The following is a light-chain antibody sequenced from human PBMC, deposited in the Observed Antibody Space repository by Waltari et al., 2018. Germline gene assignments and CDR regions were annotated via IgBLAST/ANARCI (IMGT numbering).Light chain of an antibody. CDR2: EDT. V-gene: IGLV3-21*02. CDR1: NIGRQS. Sequence: SYVLTQPPSVSVAPGQTARITCGGNNIGRQSVHWYQHKPGQAPVLVVYEDTDRPSVFPERFSGSNSGNTATLPISSVEAGDEASYYCQVWDNSGDPFGVFCGGTELTVL. J-gene: IGLJ3*02. CDR3: QVWDNSGDPFGV.